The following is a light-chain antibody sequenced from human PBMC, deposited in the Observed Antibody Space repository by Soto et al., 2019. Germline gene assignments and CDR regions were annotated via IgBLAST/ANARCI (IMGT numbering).Light chain of an antibody. J-gene: IGLJ2*01. CDR3: QTWGTGIVV. Sequence: QSVLTQSPSASASLGASVKLTCTLSSGHSSYAIAWNQQQPEKGPRYLMKLNSDGSHSKGDGIPDRFSGSSSGAERYLTISSLQSEDEADYYCQTWGTGIVVFGGGTTLTVL. V-gene: IGLV4-69*01. CDR1: SGHSSYA. CDR2: LNSDGSH.